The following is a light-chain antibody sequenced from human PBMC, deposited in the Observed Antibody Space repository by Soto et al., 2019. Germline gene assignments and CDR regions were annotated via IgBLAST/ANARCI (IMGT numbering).Light chain of an antibody. CDR3: QHYNHCLWT. J-gene: IGKJ1*01. CDR1: QSGKSN. V-gene: IGKV3-15*01. Sequence: EIVMAQSPATLSVSPGERVTLSCRASQSGKSNLAWYHQKPGQAPRLLIYGASTRATGSPARFSGSGSGTEFTLPTSNRQSEDFAAYYCQHYNHCLWTFGQGTKVDIK. CDR2: GAS.